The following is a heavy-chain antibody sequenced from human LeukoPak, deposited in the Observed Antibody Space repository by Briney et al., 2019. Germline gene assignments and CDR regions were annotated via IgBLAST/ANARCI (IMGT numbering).Heavy chain of an antibody. CDR3: ARDPAIAAAGSMEVDY. CDR2: INPNSGGT. CDR1: GYTFTSYY. J-gene: IGHJ4*02. V-gene: IGHV1-2*06. D-gene: IGHD6-13*01. Sequence: ASMKVSCKASGYTFTSYYMHWARQAPGQGLEWMGRINPNSGGTNYAQKFQGRVTMTRDTSISTAYMELSRLRSDDTAVYYCARDPAIAAAGSMEVDYWGQGTLVTVSS.